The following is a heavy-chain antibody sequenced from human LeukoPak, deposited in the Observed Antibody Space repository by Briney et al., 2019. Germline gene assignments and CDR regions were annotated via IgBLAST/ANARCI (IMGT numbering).Heavy chain of an antibody. CDR1: IFTFSTYA. J-gene: IGHJ4*02. CDR3: AKSPLGYCSGGSCHLYFDY. CDR2: ISDSGGNT. Sequence: GESLRLSCAASIFTFSTYAMTWVRQAPGKGLEWVSSISDSGGNTYYADSVKGRFTISRDNSKNTLYLQMNSLRAEDTAVYYCAKSPLGYCSGGSCHLYFDYWGQGALVTVSS. V-gene: IGHV3-23*01. D-gene: IGHD2-15*01.